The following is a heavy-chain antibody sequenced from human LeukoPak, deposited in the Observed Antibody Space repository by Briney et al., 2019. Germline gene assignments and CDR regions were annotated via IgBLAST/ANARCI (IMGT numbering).Heavy chain of an antibody. CDR3: AAVEYTSVDY. J-gene: IGHJ4*02. Sequence: GGSLRLSCAASGFTFSNYEMNWVRQAPGKGLEWISYIDSSGKTIYYADPVNGRFTIFRDNAKNSVYLQMNSLRAEDTAVYYCAAVEYTSVDYWGQGTLVTVSS. D-gene: IGHD6-6*01. CDR1: GFTFSNYE. CDR2: IDSSGKTI. V-gene: IGHV3-48*03.